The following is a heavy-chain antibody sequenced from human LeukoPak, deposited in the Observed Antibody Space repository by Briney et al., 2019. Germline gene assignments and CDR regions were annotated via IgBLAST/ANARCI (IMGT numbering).Heavy chain of an antibody. V-gene: IGHV1-8*03. D-gene: IGHD3-3*01. J-gene: IGHJ6*03. CDR1: GYTFTSYD. CDR2: MNPNSGNT. Sequence: AASVKVSCKASGYTFTSYDINWVRQATGQGLEWMGWMNPNSGNTGYAQKFQGRVTITRNTSISTAYMELSSLRSEDTAVYYCARSLRRDYMDVWGKGTTVTVSS. CDR3: ARSLRRDYMDV.